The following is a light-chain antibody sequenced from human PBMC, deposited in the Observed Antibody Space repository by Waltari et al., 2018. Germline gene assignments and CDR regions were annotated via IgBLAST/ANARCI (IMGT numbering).Light chain of an antibody. CDR1: SSDVGGYKY. V-gene: IGLV2-14*01. CDR3: SSYRSSSTSIV. CDR2: DVS. Sequence: QSALTQPASVAGSPGQSITISCTGTSSDVGGYKYVSCFQQHPGKAPKLMISDVSKRPSGVSNRFSGSKSGNTASLTISGLQAEDEADYYCSSYRSSSTSIVFGTGTKVTVL. J-gene: IGLJ1*01.